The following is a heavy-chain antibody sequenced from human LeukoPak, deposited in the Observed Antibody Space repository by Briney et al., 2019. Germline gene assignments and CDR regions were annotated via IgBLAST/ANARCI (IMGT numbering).Heavy chain of an antibody. CDR2: INHSGST. Sequence: SETLSLTCAVYGGSFSEYYWTWIRQSPGKGLEWLGEINHSGSTNYNPSLESRITILVDTSKNQFSLKLTSMTAADSAVCYCARWVTRYGTTSHYDYWGQGALVTVSS. CDR3: ARWVTRYGTTSHYDY. CDR1: GGSFSEYY. D-gene: IGHD1-7*01. J-gene: IGHJ4*02. V-gene: IGHV4-34*01.